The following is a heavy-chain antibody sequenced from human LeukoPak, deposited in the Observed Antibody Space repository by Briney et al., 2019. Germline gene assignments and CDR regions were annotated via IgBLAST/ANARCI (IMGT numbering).Heavy chain of an antibody. CDR3: AREWYYYRSGSYSHCDY. J-gene: IGHJ4*02. Sequence: GASVTVSCKTSGYTFINYGITWVRQAPGQGLEWMGWISADKGNTNYAQKLQGRVTMTTDTSASTAYMELRSLRSDDTAVYYCAREWYYYRSGSYSHCDYWGQGTLVSVSS. CDR1: GYTFINYG. V-gene: IGHV1-18*01. D-gene: IGHD3-10*01. CDR2: ISADKGNT.